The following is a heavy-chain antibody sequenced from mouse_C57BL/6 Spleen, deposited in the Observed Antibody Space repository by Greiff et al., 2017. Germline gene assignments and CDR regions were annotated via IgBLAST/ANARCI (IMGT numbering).Heavy chain of an antibody. D-gene: IGHD1-1*01. Sequence: QVQLKESGAELVKPGASVKISCKASGYAFSSYWMNWVKQRPGKGLEWIGQIYPGDGDTNYNGKFKGKATLTADKSSSTAYMQLSSLTSEDSAVYLCARGSARGTTGGGYFDDWGQGTTLTVSS. CDR2: IYPGDGDT. CDR3: ARGSARGTTGGGYFDD. J-gene: IGHJ2*01. CDR1: GYAFSSYW. V-gene: IGHV1-80*01.